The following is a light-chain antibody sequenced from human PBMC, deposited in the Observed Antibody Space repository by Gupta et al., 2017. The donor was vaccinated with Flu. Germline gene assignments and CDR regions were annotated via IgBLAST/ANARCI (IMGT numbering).Light chain of an antibody. CDR3: QQRSNWPRT. CDR2: DAS. CDR1: QSVSSY. J-gene: IGKJ1*01. V-gene: IGKV3-11*01. Sequence: PATLSLSPGERATLSCRASQSVSSYLAWYQQRPGQAPRLLIYDASNKATGIPARFSGSGSGTDFTLTISSLEPEDFAIYYCQQRSNWPRTFGQGTKVEIK.